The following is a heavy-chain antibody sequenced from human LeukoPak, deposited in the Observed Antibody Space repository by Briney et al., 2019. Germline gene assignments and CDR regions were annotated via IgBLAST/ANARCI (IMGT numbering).Heavy chain of an antibody. D-gene: IGHD1-1*01. Sequence: SVKVSCKASGGTFSSYAISWVRQAPGQGLEWMGGIIPIFGTANYAQKFQGRVTIITDESTSTAYMELSSLRSEDTAVYYCARRRRRPHSDAFDIWGQGTMVTVSS. CDR2: IIPIFGTA. CDR1: GGTFSSYA. V-gene: IGHV1-69*05. J-gene: IGHJ3*02. CDR3: ARRRRRPHSDAFDI.